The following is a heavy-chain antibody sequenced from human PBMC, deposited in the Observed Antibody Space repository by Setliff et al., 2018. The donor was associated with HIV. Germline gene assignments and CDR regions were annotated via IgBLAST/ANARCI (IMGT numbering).Heavy chain of an antibody. J-gene: IGHJ4*02. CDR2: IGSSSSTI. CDR1: GFTFSSYS. CDR3: ARTPHYYDYAWGSYGAPLYYFDH. V-gene: IGHV3-48*01. D-gene: IGHD3-16*01. Sequence: GESLKISCAASGFTFSSYSMNWVRQAPGKGLEWISYIGSSSSTIYYADSVKGRFTISRDNAKNSLYLQMNSLRAEGTAVYYCARTPHYYDYAWGSYGAPLYYFDHWGQGTLVTVSS.